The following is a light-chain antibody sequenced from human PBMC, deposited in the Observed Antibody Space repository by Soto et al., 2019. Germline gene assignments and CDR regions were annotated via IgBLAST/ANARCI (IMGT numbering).Light chain of an antibody. CDR2: DAT. CDR1: QFMSTW. V-gene: IGKV1-5*01. Sequence: DIVMTQSPCTLSASVGDRVIITCRASQFMSTWLAWYQQKPGNAPKVLIYDATTLESGVPSRFSGSGYGTEFTLTISSLQPEDFATYYCQHYNGYFGQGTRLEI. J-gene: IGKJ2*01. CDR3: QHYNGY.